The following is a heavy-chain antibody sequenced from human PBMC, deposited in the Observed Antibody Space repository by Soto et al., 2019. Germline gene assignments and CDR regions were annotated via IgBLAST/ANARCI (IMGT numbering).Heavy chain of an antibody. CDR1: GGSFSGYY. CDR3: AGDVRGVYYYGMDV. J-gene: IGHJ6*02. CDR2: INHSGST. Sequence: QVQLQQWGAGLLKPSETLSLTCAVYGGSFSGYYWSWIRQPPGKGLEWIGEINHSGSTNYNPSLKSRVTISVDTSKNQFSLKLSSVTAADTAVYYCAGDVRGVYYYGMDVWGQGTTVTVSS. V-gene: IGHV4-34*01. D-gene: IGHD3-10*01.